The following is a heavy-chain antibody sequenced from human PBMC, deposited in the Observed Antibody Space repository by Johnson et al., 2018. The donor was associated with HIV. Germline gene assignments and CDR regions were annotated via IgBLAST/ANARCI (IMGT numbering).Heavy chain of an antibody. D-gene: IGHD4-11*01. CDR1: GFIFSSYG. J-gene: IGHJ3*02. CDR3: AKETRDSRSAFDI. Sequence: QVQLVESGGGVVQPGRSLRLSCAASGFIFSSYGMHWVRQAPGKGLEWVAVIWYDGSNKYYVDSVKGRFIISRDTSKKSVFLQMNSLRPEDTAVYYCAKETRDSRSAFDIWGQGTLVTVS. V-gene: IGHV3-33*06. CDR2: IWYDGSNK.